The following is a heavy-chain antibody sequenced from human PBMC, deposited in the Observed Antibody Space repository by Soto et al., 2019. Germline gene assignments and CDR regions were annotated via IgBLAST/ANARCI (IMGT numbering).Heavy chain of an antibody. CDR1: GFTFSSYA. V-gene: IGHV3-30-3*01. J-gene: IGHJ4*02. CDR2: ISYDGSNK. D-gene: IGHD6-6*01. Sequence: QVQLVESGGGVVQPGRSLRLSCAASGFTFSSYAMHWVRQAPGKGLEWVAVISYDGSNKDYADSVKGRFTISRDKYKNTLYLQINSLRAEGTAGYYCARDLDSSSSFFWGQGTLVTLSP. CDR3: ARDLDSSSSFF.